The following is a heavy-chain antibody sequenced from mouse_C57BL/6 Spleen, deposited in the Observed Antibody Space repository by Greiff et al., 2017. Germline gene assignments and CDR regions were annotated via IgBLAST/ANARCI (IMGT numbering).Heavy chain of an antibody. CDR2: IRNKANGYTT. CDR1: GFTFTDYY. CDR3: ARYGGAFAY. Sequence: EVKVVESGGGLVQPGGSLSLSCAASGFTFTDYYMSWVRQPPGKALEWLGFIRNKANGYTTEYSASVKGRFTISRDNSQSILYLQMNALRAEDSATYYCARYGGAFAYWGQGTLVTVSA. J-gene: IGHJ3*01. V-gene: IGHV7-3*01.